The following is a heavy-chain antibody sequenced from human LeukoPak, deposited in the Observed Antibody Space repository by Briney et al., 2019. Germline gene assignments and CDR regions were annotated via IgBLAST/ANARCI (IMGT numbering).Heavy chain of an antibody. J-gene: IGHJ4*02. CDR1: GFTFSSYS. CDR3: ARFGYDSSGSLDY. CDR2: ISSSSSYI. Sequence: GGSLRLSCAASGFTFSSYSMNWVRQAPGKGLEWVSFISSSSSYIYYADSVKGRFTISRDNAKNSLYLQMNSLRAEDTAVYYCARFGYDSSGSLDYWGQGTLVTVSS. V-gene: IGHV3-21*01. D-gene: IGHD3-22*01.